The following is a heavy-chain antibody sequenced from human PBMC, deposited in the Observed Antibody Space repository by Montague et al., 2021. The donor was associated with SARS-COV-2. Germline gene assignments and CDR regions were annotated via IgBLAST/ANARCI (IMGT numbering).Heavy chain of an antibody. CDR3: ARGRFYYDSGELGS. CDR1: GGSTNNYY. Sequence: SETLSLTCTVSGGSTNNYYWSWIRQPAGKGLEWIGRIHASGISTYNPSLETRVTMSVDTSKNQFSLKLSSVTAADTAVYYRARGRFYYDSGELGSWGQGTLGTVCS. V-gene: IGHV4-4*07. D-gene: IGHD3-22*01. J-gene: IGHJ5*02. CDR2: IHASGIS.